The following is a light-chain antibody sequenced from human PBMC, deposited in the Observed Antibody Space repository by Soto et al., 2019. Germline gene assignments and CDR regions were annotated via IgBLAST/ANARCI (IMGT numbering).Light chain of an antibody. Sequence: QSALTQPASVSGSPGQSSTISCTGTSSDVGGYNYVSWYQQHPGKAPKLMIYEVSNRPSGVSNRFSGSKSGNTASLTISGLQAEDEADYYCSSYTSSNTLGVFGTGTKVTVL. J-gene: IGLJ1*01. CDR2: EVS. CDR3: SSYTSSNTLGV. V-gene: IGLV2-14*01. CDR1: SSDVGGYNY.